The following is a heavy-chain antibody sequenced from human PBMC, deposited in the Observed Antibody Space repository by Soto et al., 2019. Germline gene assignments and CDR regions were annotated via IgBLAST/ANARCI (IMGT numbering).Heavy chain of an antibody. CDR2: IIPMFGTA. V-gene: IGHV1-69*12. CDR1: GGTFSSYA. Sequence: QLQLVQSGAEVKKPGSSVKVSCKTSGGTFSSYAISWVRQAPGQGLEWMGGIIPMFGTANYAQKFQGRVTITADESTSTAYMELSSLRSEDTAVYYCARSRANYYDSRGYYYSTFDYWGQGTLVTVSS. CDR3: ARSRANYYDSRGYYYSTFDY. J-gene: IGHJ4*02. D-gene: IGHD3-22*01.